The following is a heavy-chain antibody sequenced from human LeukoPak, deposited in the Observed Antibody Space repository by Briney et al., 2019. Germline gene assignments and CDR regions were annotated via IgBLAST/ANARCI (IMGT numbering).Heavy chain of an antibody. CDR2: ISWNSGSI. J-gene: IGHJ6*02. CDR3: AKDRGVGAIYYYYYGMDV. V-gene: IGHV3-9*01. CDR1: GFTFEDYA. D-gene: IGHD1-26*01. Sequence: QTGGSLRLSCAASGFTFEDYAMHWLRHAPGKGLEWVSGISWNSGSIGYADSVKGRFTISRDNAKNSLYLQMNSLRAEDTALYYCAKDRGVGAIYYYYYGMDVWGQGTTVTVSS.